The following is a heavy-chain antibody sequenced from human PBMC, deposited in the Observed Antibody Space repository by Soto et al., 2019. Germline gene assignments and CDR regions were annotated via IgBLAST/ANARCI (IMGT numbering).Heavy chain of an antibody. CDR3: AGDAFDI. CDR1: GFTFSNYG. J-gene: IGHJ3*02. Sequence: LRLSCAASGFTFSNYGIHWVRQAPGKGLEYVSAISSNGGSTYYAKSVKGRFTISRDNAKNTVFLQMGSLRAEDMGVYYCAGDAFDIWGQGTM. CDR2: ISSNGGST. V-gene: IGHV3-64*01.